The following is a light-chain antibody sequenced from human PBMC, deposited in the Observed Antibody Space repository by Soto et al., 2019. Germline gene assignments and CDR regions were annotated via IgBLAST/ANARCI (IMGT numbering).Light chain of an antibody. CDR3: QQYGTSLRGT. CDR1: QSIDNY. J-gene: IGKJ1*01. Sequence: DILLTQSPATLSLSPGERATLSCRASQSIDNYLAWYQQKPGQAPRLLISDASNRAAGVPDRFSGSGSGTDFTLTITRLEPEDFAVYYCQQYGTSLRGTFGQGTKVDIK. CDR2: DAS. V-gene: IGKV3-11*01.